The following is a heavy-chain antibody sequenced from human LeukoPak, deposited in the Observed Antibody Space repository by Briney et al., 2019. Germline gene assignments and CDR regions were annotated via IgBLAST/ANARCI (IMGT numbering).Heavy chain of an antibody. CDR3: ASHCGGDCYVV. Sequence: ASVKVSCKASGYSFTSHYMHWVRQAPGQGLEWLGLINPSGSSTLYAQKFQGRVTMTRDMSTTTDYMELSSLRSEDTAVYYCASHCGGDCYVVWGQGTLVTVSS. CDR2: INPSGSST. D-gene: IGHD2-21*02. CDR1: GYSFTSHY. J-gene: IGHJ4*02. V-gene: IGHV1-46*01.